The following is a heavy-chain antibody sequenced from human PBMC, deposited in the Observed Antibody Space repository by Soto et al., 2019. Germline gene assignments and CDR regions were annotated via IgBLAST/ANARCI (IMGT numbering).Heavy chain of an antibody. CDR3: ARRRAWNDAFDF. Sequence: PGESLKISCKASGYNFTSYWIGWVRQMPGKGLELMGAIYPADSDTRYRPPFEGQVTFSVDKSLTTAYVQWNSLKTSDTARYYCARRRAWNDAFDFWGLGSLVTVSS. J-gene: IGHJ4*02. V-gene: IGHV5-51*01. D-gene: IGHD1-1*01. CDR1: GYNFTSYW. CDR2: IYPADSDT.